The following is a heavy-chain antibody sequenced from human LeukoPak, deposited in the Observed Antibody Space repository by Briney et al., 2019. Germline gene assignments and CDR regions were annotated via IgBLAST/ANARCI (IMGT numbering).Heavy chain of an antibody. J-gene: IGHJ4*02. V-gene: IGHV3-21*01. CDR2: ISSSSSYI. Sequence: PGGSPRLSCAASGFTFSSYSMNWVRQAPGKGLEWVSSISSSSSYIYYADSVKGRFTISRDNAKNSLYLQMNSLRAEDTAVYYCARDPRTIVVVPAAMDYWGQGTLVTVSS. CDR1: GFTFSSYS. D-gene: IGHD2-2*01. CDR3: ARDPRTIVVVPAAMDY.